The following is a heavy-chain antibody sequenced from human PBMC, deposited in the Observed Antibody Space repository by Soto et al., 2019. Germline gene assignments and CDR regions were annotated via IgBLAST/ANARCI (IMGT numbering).Heavy chain of an antibody. D-gene: IGHD6-19*01. J-gene: IGHJ4*02. V-gene: IGHV1-69*02. CDR1: LGSYHSKT. CDR3: ATTSAYSSGWYFYFDY. Sequence: SVQVTCLHSLGSYHSKTRSWVRQAPGQGLEWMGRIIPILGIANYAQKFQGRVTITADKSTSTAYMELSSLRSEDTAVYYCATTSAYSSGWYFYFDYWGQGTLVTVSS. CDR2: IIPILGIA.